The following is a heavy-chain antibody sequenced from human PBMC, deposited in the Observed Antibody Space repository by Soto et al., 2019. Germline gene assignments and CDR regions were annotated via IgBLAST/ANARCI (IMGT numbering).Heavy chain of an antibody. Sequence: QVQLQESGPGLVKPSQPLSLTCTVSGGSISSGGYFWSWIRQHPGKGLEWIGYIYYSGSTYYNPYLKSRVTISVDTSKNQFSLKLSSVTAADTAVYYCARERIAAPNWFDPWGQGTLVTVSS. V-gene: IGHV4-31*03. CDR2: IYYSGST. D-gene: IGHD6-6*01. CDR3: ARERIAAPNWFDP. J-gene: IGHJ5*02. CDR1: GGSISSGGYF.